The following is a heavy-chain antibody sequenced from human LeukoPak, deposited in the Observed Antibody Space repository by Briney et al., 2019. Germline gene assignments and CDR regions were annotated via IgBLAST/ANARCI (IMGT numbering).Heavy chain of an antibody. CDR1: GFTFNDYG. J-gene: IGHJ3*02. V-gene: IGHV3-74*01. CDR3: ARSGRGGAFDM. CDR2: IYSDGGRT. Sequence: GGSLTLSCAVSGFTFNDYGMHWVRQGPGKGLVWVSRIYSDGGRTNYADSVKGRFTISGDTAKNTLYLQMNSLRAEDTAVYYCARSGRGGAFDMWGQGTMVTVSS. D-gene: IGHD1-26*01.